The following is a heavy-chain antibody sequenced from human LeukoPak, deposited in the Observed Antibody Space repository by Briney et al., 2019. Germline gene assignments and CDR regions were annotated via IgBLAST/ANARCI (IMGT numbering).Heavy chain of an antibody. CDR3: ARRSTYCGGDCSSFDP. D-gene: IGHD2-21*02. CDR1: GGSISSYY. Sequence: SETLSLTCTVSGGSISSYYWSWIRQPPGKGLEWIGYIYTSGSTNYNPSLKSRVTIPVDTSKNQFSLKLSSVTAADTAVYYCARRSTYCGGDCSSFDPWGQGTLVTVSS. J-gene: IGHJ5*02. V-gene: IGHV4-4*09. CDR2: IYTSGST.